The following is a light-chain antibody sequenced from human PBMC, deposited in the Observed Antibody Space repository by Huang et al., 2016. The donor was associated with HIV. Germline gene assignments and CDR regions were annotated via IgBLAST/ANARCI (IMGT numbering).Light chain of an antibody. Sequence: EILMTQSPVTLSVSPGERATLSCRASQTVGTDLAWFQQKPGQSPRLLIYDASTRATGCPAYFSGSGSGTEFTLTINSLQSEDFAVYYCQQYNDRRTFGGGTKVEIK. CDR2: DAS. CDR1: QTVGTD. V-gene: IGKV3-15*01. J-gene: IGKJ4*01. CDR3: QQYNDRRT.